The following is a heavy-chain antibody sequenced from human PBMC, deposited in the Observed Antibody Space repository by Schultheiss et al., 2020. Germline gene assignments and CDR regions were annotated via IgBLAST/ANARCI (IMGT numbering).Heavy chain of an antibody. V-gene: IGHV3-11*04. D-gene: IGHD2/OR15-2a*01. J-gene: IGHJ6*02. CDR3: ARVGYFLDV. Sequence: GESLKISCAASGFTFSDYYMSWIRQAPGKGLEWVSYISSSGNIIYYADSVKGRFTISRDNAKHSLYLQMNSLRAEDTAVYYCARVGYFLDVWGQGTTVTVSS. CDR1: GFTFSDYY. CDR2: ISSSGNII.